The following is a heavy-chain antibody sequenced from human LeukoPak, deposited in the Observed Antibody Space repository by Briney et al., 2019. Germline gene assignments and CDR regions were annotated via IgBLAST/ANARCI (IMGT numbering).Heavy chain of an antibody. D-gene: IGHD6-13*01. V-gene: IGHV1-69*04. Sequence: SVKVSCTASGGTFSSYAISWVRQAPGQGLEWMGRIIPILGIANYAQKLQGRVTITADKSTSTAYMELSSLRSEDTAVYYCARDQWGQQVFDYWGQGTLVTVSS. CDR2: IIPILGIA. CDR1: GGTFSSYA. CDR3: ARDQWGQQVFDY. J-gene: IGHJ4*02.